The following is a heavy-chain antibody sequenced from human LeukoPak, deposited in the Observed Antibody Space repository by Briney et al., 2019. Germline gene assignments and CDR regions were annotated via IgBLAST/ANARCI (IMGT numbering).Heavy chain of an antibody. D-gene: IGHD3-10*01. CDR1: GFTFGDYA. CDR3: TRGGERITMVRGVISSRPYYFDY. Sequence: GGSLRLSCTASGFTFGDYAMSWFRQAPGKGLEWVGFIRSKAYGGTTEYAASVKGRFTISRDDSKSIAYLQMNSLKTEDTAVYYCTRGGERITMVRGVISSRPYYFDYWGQGTLVTVSS. V-gene: IGHV3-49*03. J-gene: IGHJ4*02. CDR2: IRSKAYGGTT.